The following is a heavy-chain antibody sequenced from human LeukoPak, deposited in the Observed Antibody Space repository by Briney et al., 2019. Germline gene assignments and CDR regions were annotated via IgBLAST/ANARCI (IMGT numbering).Heavy chain of an antibody. CDR2: ISAYNGNT. Sequence: GASVKVSCKASGYSFTSYGISWVRQAPGQGLEWMGWISAYNGNTNYAQKFQGRVTMTRDTSISTAYMELSRLRSDDTAVYYCARVATYYYGSGRHDAFDIWGQGTMVTVSS. V-gene: IGHV1-18*01. J-gene: IGHJ3*02. D-gene: IGHD3-10*01. CDR3: ARVATYYYGSGRHDAFDI. CDR1: GYSFTSYG.